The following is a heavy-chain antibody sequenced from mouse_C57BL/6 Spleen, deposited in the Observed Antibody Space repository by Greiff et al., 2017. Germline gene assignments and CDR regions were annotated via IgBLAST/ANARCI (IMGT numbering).Heavy chain of an antibody. J-gene: IGHJ2*01. Sequence: VQLQQSGAELVRPGASVTLSCKASGYTFTDYEMHWVKQTPVHGLEWIGAIEPETGGTAYNQKFKGKAILTADKSSSTAYMELRSLTSEDSAVYYCTRRILDYGSSNYFDYWGQGTTLTVSS. V-gene: IGHV1-15*01. CDR3: TRRILDYGSSNYFDY. CDR2: IEPETGGT. CDR1: GYTFTDYE. D-gene: IGHD1-1*01.